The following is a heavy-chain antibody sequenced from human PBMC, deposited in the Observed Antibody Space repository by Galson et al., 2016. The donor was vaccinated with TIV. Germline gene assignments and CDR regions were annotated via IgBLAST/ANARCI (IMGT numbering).Heavy chain of an antibody. D-gene: IGHD3-10*01. Sequence: SVKVSCKASGYTFSKYYMHWVRQAPGQGLEWMGIINPRDGTTVYAQSFQGRVTMTRDTSTSTVYMELSSLRSEDTAVYYCVRGMGSGRPLNFDYWCQGTLVTVST. V-gene: IGHV1-46*03. CDR1: GYTFSKYY. CDR2: INPRDGTT. CDR3: VRGMGSGRPLNFDY. J-gene: IGHJ4*02.